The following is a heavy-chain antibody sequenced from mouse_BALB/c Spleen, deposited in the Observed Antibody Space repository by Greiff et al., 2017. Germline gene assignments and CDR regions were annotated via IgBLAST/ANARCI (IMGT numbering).Heavy chain of an antibody. Sequence: VQLQQPGAELVKPGASVKLSCKASGYTFTSYYMYWVKQRPGQGLEWIGGINPSNGGTNFNEKFKSKATLTVDKSSSTAYMQLSSLTSEDSAVYYCTRSRDYGLYAMDYWGQGTSVTVSS. D-gene: IGHD2-4*01. V-gene: IGHV1S81*02. CDR3: TRSRDYGLYAMDY. CDR2: INPSNGGT. J-gene: IGHJ4*01. CDR1: GYTFTSYY.